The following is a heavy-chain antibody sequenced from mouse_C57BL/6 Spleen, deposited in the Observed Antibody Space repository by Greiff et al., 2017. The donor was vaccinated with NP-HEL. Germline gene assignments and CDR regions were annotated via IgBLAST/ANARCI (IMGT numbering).Heavy chain of an antibody. V-gene: IGHV2-9-1*01. CDR2: IWTGGGT. J-gene: IGHJ4*01. CDR3: ATQAYYSNYGGAMDY. Sequence: VQLVESGPGLVAPSQSLSITCTVSGFSLTSYAISWVRQPPGKGLEWLGVIWTGGGTNYNSALKSRLSISKDNSKSQVFLKMNSLQTDDTARYYCATQAYYSNYGGAMDYWGQGTSVTVSS. CDR1: GFSLTSYA. D-gene: IGHD2-5*01.